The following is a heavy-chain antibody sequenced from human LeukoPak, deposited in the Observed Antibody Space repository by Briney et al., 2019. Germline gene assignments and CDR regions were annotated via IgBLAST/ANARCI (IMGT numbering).Heavy chain of an antibody. CDR2: IYTSGST. V-gene: IGHV4-4*07. Sequence: PSETLSLTCTVSGGSISSYYWSWIRQPAGKGLEWIGRIYTSGSTNYNPSLKSRVTMSVDTSKNQFSLKPSSVTAADTAVYYCARDGRGSGFPYYYYGMDVWGQGTTVTVSS. D-gene: IGHD3-10*01. J-gene: IGHJ6*02. CDR1: GGSISSYY. CDR3: ARDGRGSGFPYYYYGMDV.